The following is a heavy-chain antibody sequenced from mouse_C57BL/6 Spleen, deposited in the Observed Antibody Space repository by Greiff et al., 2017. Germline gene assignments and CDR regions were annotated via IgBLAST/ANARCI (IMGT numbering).Heavy chain of an antibody. Sequence: EVQLVESGGGLVQPGGSLKLSCAASGFTFSDYYMYWVRQTPEKRLEWVAYISNGGGSTYYPDTVKGRFTISRDNAKNTLYLQMSRLKSEDTAMYYCARCYGHFDYWGQGTTLTVSS. V-gene: IGHV5-12*01. CDR2: ISNGGGST. J-gene: IGHJ2*01. D-gene: IGHD1-1*02. CDR3: ARCYGHFDY. CDR1: GFTFSDYY.